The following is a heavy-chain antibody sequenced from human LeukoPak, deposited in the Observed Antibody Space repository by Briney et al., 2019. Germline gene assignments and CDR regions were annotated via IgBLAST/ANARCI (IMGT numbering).Heavy chain of an antibody. CDR2: INPYNGKT. CDR3: ARDTPQHLKRFDY. V-gene: IGHV1-18*01. J-gene: IGHJ4*02. CDR1: GYTLDRFG. Sequence: ASVKVSCKASGYTLDRFGISWVRQAPGQGLEWLGWINPYNGKTIFGEKFQGRVTMPTDTSTSTVYMELTSLRSDDTAAYFCARDTPQHLKRFDYWGQGTLVTVSS.